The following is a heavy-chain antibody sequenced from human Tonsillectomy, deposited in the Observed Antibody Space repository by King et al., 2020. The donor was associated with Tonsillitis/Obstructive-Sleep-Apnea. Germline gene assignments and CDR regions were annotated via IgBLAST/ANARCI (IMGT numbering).Heavy chain of an antibody. D-gene: IGHD2-15*01. J-gene: IGHJ4*02. Sequence: QLVQSGGDMKEPGASVKVSCKPSGYTFTSYGVSWVRQAPGQGLEWMGWVSAYNGNAEYAQKFQGRVTMTTDASTSTAYMDLRSLRPDDTAVYYCARFWAYCSGGKCNDYWGQGSLVTVSS. CDR3: ARFWAYCSGGKCNDY. CDR2: VSAYNGNA. CDR1: GYTFTSYG. V-gene: IGHV1-18*01.